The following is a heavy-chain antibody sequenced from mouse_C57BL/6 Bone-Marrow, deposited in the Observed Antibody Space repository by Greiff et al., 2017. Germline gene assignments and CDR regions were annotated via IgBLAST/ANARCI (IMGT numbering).Heavy chain of an antibody. D-gene: IGHD1-1*01. CDR1: GFNIKDDY. CDR2: IDPENGDT. V-gene: IGHV14-4*01. CDR3: TITSGVSDLDY. Sequence: EVQLQQSGAELVRPGASVKLSCTASGFNIKDDYMHWVKQRPEQGLEWIGWIDPENGDTKYASKFKGKATITADTSSNTAYLQLSSLTSEDTADYYCTITSGVSDLDYWGQGTTLTVSS. J-gene: IGHJ2*01.